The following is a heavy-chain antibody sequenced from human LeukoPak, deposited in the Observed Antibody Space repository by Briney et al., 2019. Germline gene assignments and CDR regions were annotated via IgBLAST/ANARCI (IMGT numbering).Heavy chain of an antibody. CDR3: AAGGDYYFHMDV. CDR1: GGTISSYD. Sequence: ESLCLTCAVSGGTISSYDWSWVRQPPGKGLEWVSGISDSGSAYYTNPVKRRFSISRDKSKNTVYLQMDSLRAADTAVYHCAAGGDYYFHMDVWGKGTTVTVSS. J-gene: IGHJ6*03. V-gene: IGHV3-23*01. D-gene: IGHD3-10*01. CDR2: ISDSGSA.